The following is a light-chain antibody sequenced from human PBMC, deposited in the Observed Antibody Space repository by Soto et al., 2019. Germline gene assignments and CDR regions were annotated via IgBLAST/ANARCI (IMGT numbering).Light chain of an antibody. J-gene: IGKJ2*01. CDR3: QQYNNWPLT. CDR2: GAS. V-gene: IGKV3-15*01. Sequence: EIVMTQSPATLSVSPGERATVSCRASQSVSSNLAWYQQKPGQAPRLLIYGASTRATGIPARFSGSGSGTEFTLTIGSLQSEDFAVYYFQQYNNWPLTFGQGTKLEIK. CDR1: QSVSSN.